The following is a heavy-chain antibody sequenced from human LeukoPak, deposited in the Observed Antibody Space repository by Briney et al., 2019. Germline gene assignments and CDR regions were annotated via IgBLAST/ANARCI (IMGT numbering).Heavy chain of an antibody. CDR3: ARGSYYDRPSRSRVEY. CDR2: LYYSGST. J-gene: IGHJ4*02. V-gene: IGHV4-61*01. D-gene: IGHD3-22*01. CDR1: GGSASSGSYY. Sequence: SETLSLTCTVSGGSASSGSYYWSWIRQPPGKGLEWIGYLYYSGSTNYNPSLKSRVTISVDTSKNQFSLKLTSVTAADTAVYYCARGSYYDRPSRSRVEYWGQGTLVTVSS.